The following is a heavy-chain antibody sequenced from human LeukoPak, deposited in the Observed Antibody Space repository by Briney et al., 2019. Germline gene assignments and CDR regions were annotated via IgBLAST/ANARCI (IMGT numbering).Heavy chain of an antibody. CDR2: ISGSGGST. D-gene: IGHD3-16*02. J-gene: IGHJ4*02. V-gene: IGHV3-23*01. CDR1: GFTFSSYA. Sequence: PGGSLRLSCAASGFTFSSYAMSWVRQAPGKGLEWVSAISGSGGSTYYADSVKGRFTISGDNSKNTLYLQMNSLRAEDTAVYHCAKSLDVWGNNRWDYFDYWGQGTLVTVSS. CDR3: AKSLDVWGNNRWDYFDY.